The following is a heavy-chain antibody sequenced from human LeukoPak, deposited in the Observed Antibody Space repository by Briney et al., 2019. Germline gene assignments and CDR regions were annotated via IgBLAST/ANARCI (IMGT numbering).Heavy chain of an antibody. D-gene: IGHD5/OR15-5a*01. J-gene: IGHJ4*02. CDR2: INHSGST. Sequence: MPSETLSLTCAVYGGSFGGYYWTWIRQPPGKGLEWIGEINHSGSTNYNPSLKSRVTISVDTSKNQFSLRLNSVTAADTAVYYCARPQRYSMYALDYWGQGTLVTVSS. CDR3: ARPQRYSMYALDY. V-gene: IGHV4-34*01. CDR1: GGSFGGYY.